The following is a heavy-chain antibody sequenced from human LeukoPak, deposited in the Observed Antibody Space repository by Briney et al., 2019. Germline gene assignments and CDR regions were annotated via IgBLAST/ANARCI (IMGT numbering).Heavy chain of an antibody. D-gene: IGHD3-16*01. V-gene: IGHV3-23*01. CDR1: GFTFSGYA. Sequence: GGSLRLSCAASGFTFSGYAMSWVCQAPGKGLEWVSAIIGSGDTTYYAASVKGRLTISRDNSKNTLYLQMNSLRAEDTAVYYCAKVTGGDMITYGGLDYWGQGTLVTVSS. CDR2: IIGSGDTT. J-gene: IGHJ4*02. CDR3: AKVTGGDMITYGGLDY.